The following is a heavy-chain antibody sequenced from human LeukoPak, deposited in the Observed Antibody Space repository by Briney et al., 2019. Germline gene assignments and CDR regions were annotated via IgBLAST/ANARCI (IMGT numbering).Heavy chain of an antibody. V-gene: IGHV3-30*02. CDR1: GFSFSSYW. CDR2: IRYDGSNK. CDR3: AKDRRPKGEGVSSWYYFDY. J-gene: IGHJ4*02. D-gene: IGHD6-13*01. Sequence: GGSLRLSCAASGFSFSSYWMHWVRQAPGKGLEWVAFIRYDGSNKYYADSVKGRFTISRDNSKNTLYLQMNSLRAEDTAVYYCAKDRRPKGEGVSSWYYFDYWGQGTLVTVSS.